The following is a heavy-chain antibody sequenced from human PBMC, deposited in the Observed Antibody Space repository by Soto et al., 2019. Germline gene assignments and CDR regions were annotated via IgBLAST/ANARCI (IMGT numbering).Heavy chain of an antibody. V-gene: IGHV4-34*01. Sequence: SETLSLTCAVYGGSFSGYYWSWIRQPPGKGLEWIGEINHSGSTNYNPSLKSRVTISVDTSKNQFSLKLSSVTAADTAVYYCARLWRFLSGWFDPWGQGTRVTVSS. CDR2: INHSGST. CDR1: GGSFSGYY. CDR3: ARLWRFLSGWFDP. D-gene: IGHD3-3*01. J-gene: IGHJ5*02.